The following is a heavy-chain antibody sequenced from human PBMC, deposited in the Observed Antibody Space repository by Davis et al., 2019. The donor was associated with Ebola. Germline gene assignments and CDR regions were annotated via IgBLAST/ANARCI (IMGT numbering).Heavy chain of an antibody. Sequence: PGGSLRLSCAASGFTFSSYSMNWVRQAPGKGLEWVSSISSSSSYIYYADSVKGRFTISRDNAKNSLYLQMNSLRAEDTAVYYWARDYGCNSGAFDIWGQGTMVTVSS. CDR3: ARDYGCNSGAFDI. CDR1: GFTFSSYS. CDR2: ISSSSSYI. V-gene: IGHV3-21*01. J-gene: IGHJ3*02. D-gene: IGHD4-23*01.